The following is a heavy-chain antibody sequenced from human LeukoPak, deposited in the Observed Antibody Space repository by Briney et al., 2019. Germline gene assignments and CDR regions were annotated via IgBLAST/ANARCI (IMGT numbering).Heavy chain of an antibody. D-gene: IGHD3-3*01. CDR2: IIPIFGTA. CDR1: GGTFSSYA. V-gene: IGHV1-69*05. J-gene: IGHJ6*03. CDR3: ARDTIFGGRYYYYYMDV. Sequence: ASVKVSCKASGGTFSSYAISWVRQAPGQGLEWMGGIIPIFGTANYAQKFQGRVTITTDESTSTAYMELSSLRSEDTAVYYCARDTIFGGRYYYYYMDVWGKGTRSPSP.